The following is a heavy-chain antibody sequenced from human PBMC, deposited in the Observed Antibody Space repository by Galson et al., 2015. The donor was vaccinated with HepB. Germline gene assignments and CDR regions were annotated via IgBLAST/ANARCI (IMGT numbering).Heavy chain of an antibody. CDR2: IRSKAYGGTT. Sequence: SLRLSCAASGFTFGDYAMSWFRQAPGKGLEWVGFIRSKAYGGTTEYAASVKGRFTISRDDSKSIAYLQMNSLKTEDTAVYYCTREGTRGYSYGYLFDYWGQGTLVTVSS. V-gene: IGHV3-49*03. D-gene: IGHD5-18*01. CDR3: TREGTRGYSYGYLFDY. J-gene: IGHJ4*02. CDR1: GFTFGDYA.